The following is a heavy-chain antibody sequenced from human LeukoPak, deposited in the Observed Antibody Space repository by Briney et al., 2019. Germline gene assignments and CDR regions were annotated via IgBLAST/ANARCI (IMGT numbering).Heavy chain of an antibody. D-gene: IGHD6-19*01. CDR3: ARDLRKQWLVLDIDY. Sequence: ASVKVSCKASGYTFSGYYMHWVQQAPGQGLEWMGWINPNSGGTNYAQKFQGRVTMTRDTSISTAYMGLSRLRSDDTAVYYCARDLRKQWLVLDIDYWGQGTLVTVSS. CDR1: GYTFSGYY. V-gene: IGHV1-2*02. J-gene: IGHJ4*02. CDR2: INPNSGGT.